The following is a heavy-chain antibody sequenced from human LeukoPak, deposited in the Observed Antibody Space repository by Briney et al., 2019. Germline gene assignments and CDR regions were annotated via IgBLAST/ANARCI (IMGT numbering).Heavy chain of an antibody. V-gene: IGHV3-23*01. CDR1: GFNINSYA. D-gene: IGHD3-22*01. J-gene: IGHJ4*02. CDR3: AKTYTSYYDSSTFDY. Sequence: PGASPRLSCVASGFNINSYAMSWVRQAPGKALQWVSGMTSRGKTDYADSVKGRFTLSRDTSKNKLCPLMNSLRVEDTDIYYCAKTYTSYYDSSTFDYWGQGSLVTVSS. CDR2: MTSRGKT.